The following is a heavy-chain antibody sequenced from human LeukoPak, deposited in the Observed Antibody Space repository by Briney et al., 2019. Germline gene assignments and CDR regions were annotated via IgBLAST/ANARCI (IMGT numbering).Heavy chain of an antibody. CDR1: GYTFTGYY. CDR3: AADSRTYDAFDI. J-gene: IGHJ3*02. CDR2: INPNSGGT. Sequence: ASVKVSCKASGYTFTGYYMHWVRQAPGQGLEWMGRINPNSGGTNYAQKFQGRVTITRDMSTSTAYMELSSLRSEDTAVYYCAADSRTYDAFDIWGQGTMVTVSS. D-gene: IGHD6-13*01. V-gene: IGHV1-2*06.